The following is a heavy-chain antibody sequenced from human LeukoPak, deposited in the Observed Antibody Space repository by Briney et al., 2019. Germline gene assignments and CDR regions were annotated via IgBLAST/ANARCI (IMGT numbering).Heavy chain of an antibody. J-gene: IGHJ3*02. CDR2: ISSSSSYI. CDR3: ARGTGKTKAFDI. V-gene: IGHV3-21*01. CDR1: GFTFSTYS. D-gene: IGHD7-27*01. Sequence: GGSLRLSCAASGFTFSTYSINWVRQAPGKGLEWVSSISSSSSYIYYADSMKGRVTISRDNAKNSVYLQVKSLRAEDTAVYYCARGTGKTKAFDIWGQGTMVTVSS.